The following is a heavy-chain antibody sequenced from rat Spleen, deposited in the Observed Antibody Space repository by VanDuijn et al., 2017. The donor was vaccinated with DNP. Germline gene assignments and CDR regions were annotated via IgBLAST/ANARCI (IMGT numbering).Heavy chain of an antibody. J-gene: IGHJ3*01. V-gene: IGHV2-27*01. CDR2: IQSDGNT. Sequence: QVQLKESGPGLVQPSQTLSLTCTVSGFSLTSYHVHWVRQPPGKGLEWMGRIQSDGNTDYNSVLKSRLSISRDTSKSQIFLEMNSLQTDDTATYYCVRGVNYGSYGWFAYWGQGTLVTVSS. D-gene: IGHD1-3*01. CDR3: VRGVNYGSYGWFAY. CDR1: GFSLTSYH.